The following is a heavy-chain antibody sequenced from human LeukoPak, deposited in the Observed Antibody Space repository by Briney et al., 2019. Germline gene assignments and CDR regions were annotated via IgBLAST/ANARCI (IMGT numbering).Heavy chain of an antibody. J-gene: IGHJ4*02. V-gene: IGHV3-66*02. Sequence: PGGSLRLSCAASGFTVSSNYMSWVRQAPGKGLEWVPVIYSGGSTYYADSVKGRFTISRDNSKNTLYLQMNSLRVEDTAVYYCAGKLSSSWYPFDYWGQGTLVTVSS. CDR3: AGKLSSSWYPFDY. CDR2: IYSGGST. D-gene: IGHD6-13*01. CDR1: GFTVSSNY.